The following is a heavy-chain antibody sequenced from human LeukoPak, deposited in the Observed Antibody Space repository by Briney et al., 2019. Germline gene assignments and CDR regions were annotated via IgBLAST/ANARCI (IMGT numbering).Heavy chain of an antibody. CDR2: ISSSSSYI. Sequence: AGGSLRLSCAASGFTFSSYSMNWVRQATGKGLEWVSSISSSSSYIYYADSVKGRFTISRDNAKNSLYLQMNSLRAEDTAVYYCATVHSSGYYDHDYWGQGTLVTVFS. J-gene: IGHJ4*02. CDR1: GFTFSSYS. V-gene: IGHV3-21*01. CDR3: ATVHSSGYYDHDY. D-gene: IGHD3-22*01.